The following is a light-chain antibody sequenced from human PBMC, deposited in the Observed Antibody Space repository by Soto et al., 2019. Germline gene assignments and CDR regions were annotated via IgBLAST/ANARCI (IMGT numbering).Light chain of an antibody. CDR2: GNI. CDR1: SSNIGAGYD. CDR3: QSYDSSLTVV. V-gene: IGLV1-40*01. J-gene: IGLJ2*01. Sequence: QSVLTQPPSVSGAPGQRVTISCTGSSSNIGAGYDVHWYQQVPGTAPKLLIYGNINRPSGVPDRFSGSKSGTSASLAITGLQADDEAVYYCQSYDSSLTVVFGGGTQLTVL.